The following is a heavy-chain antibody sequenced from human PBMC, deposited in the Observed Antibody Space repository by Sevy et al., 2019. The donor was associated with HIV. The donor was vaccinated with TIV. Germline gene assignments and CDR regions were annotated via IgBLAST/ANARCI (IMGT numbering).Heavy chain of an antibody. D-gene: IGHD3-3*01. J-gene: IGHJ6*02. V-gene: IGHV3-64D*06. CDR1: GFSFSNSA. CDR2: ISSDGVST. CDR3: VKEPDYNIWRGDYGMDV. Sequence: GGSLRLSCSGSGFSFSNSAMNWVRQTPGKELKYVSAISSDGVSTYYTDSVRGRLTISRDNSKNTLYLQMSSLRFEDTAVYYCVKEPDYNIWRGDYGMDVWGQGTTVTVSS.